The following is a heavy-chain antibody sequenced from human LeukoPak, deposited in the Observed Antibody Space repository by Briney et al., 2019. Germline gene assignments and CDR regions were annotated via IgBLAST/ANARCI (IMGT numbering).Heavy chain of an antibody. D-gene: IGHD4-17*01. Sequence: PSETLSLTCAVYGGSFSGYHWSWIRQPPGKGLEWIGEINHSGSTNYNPSLKSRITISLDTSKSQFSLKLNSVTAADTAVYYCARDGDYDWYFDLWGRGTLVTVSS. CDR1: GGSFSGYH. CDR2: INHSGST. CDR3: ARDGDYDWYFDL. J-gene: IGHJ2*01. V-gene: IGHV4-34*01.